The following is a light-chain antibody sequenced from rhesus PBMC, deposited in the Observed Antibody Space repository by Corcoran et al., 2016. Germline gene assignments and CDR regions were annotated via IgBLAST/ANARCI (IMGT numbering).Light chain of an antibody. J-gene: IGKJ1*01. V-gene: IGKV1-22*01. CDR2: KAS. CDR1: QSIGRW. CDR3: QQYSSGPRT. Sequence: DIQMTQSPSSLSASVGDTVTITCRASQSIGRWLAWYQQTPGKAPKLRISKASNLRSGVPSRFSGSGSETDFNLTISSLESEDFATYFCQQYSSGPRTFGQGTKVEIK.